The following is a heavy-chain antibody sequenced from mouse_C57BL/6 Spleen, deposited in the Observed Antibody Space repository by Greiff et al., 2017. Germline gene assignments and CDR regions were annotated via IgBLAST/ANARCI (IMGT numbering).Heavy chain of an antibody. D-gene: IGHD1-1*01. J-gene: IGHJ2*01. CDR3: ARSAGKPYYFDY. CDR2: ISDGGSYT. Sequence: EVKLVESGGGLVTPGGSLKLSCAASGFTFSSYAMSWVRQTPEKRLEWVATISDGGSYTYYPDNVKGRFTISRDNAKNNLYLQMSHLKSEDTAMYYWARSAGKPYYFDYWCQGTTLTVSS. V-gene: IGHV5-4*03. CDR1: GFTFSSYA.